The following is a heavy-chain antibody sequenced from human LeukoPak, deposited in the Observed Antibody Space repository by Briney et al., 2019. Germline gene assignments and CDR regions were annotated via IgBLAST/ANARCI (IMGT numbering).Heavy chain of an antibody. V-gene: IGHV1-2*06. CDR3: ARDYCSSTSCLFDY. Sequence: ASVKVSCKASGYTFTGYHMHWVRQAPGQGLEWMGRINPNSGDTNYAQKFQGRVAMTRDTSISTAFMELTRLRSDDTAVYYCARDYCSSTSCLFDYWGQGTLVTISS. J-gene: IGHJ4*02. D-gene: IGHD2-2*01. CDR2: INPNSGDT. CDR1: GYTFTGYH.